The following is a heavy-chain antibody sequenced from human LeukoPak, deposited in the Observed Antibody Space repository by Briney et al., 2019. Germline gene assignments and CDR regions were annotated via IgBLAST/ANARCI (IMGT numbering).Heavy chain of an antibody. CDR1: GGTFSSYA. J-gene: IGHJ3*02. CDR2: IIPIFGTA. CDR3: ASSPPYYYDSSAAFDI. D-gene: IGHD3-22*01. Sequence: ASVKVSCKASGGTFSSYAISWVRQAPGQGLEWMGGIIPIFGTANYAQKFQGRVTITADESTSTAYMELSSLRSEDTAVYYCASSPPYYYDSSAAFDIWGQGTMVTVSS. V-gene: IGHV1-69*13.